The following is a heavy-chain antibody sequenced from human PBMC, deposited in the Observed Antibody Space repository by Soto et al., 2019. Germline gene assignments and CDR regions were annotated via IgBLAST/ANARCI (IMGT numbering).Heavy chain of an antibody. J-gene: IGHJ6*02. Sequence: EVQLVESGGGLIQPGGSLRLSCAASGFTVSSNYMSWVRQAPGKGLEWVSVIYSGGSTYYADSVKGRFTISRDNSKNTRYLQMNSLRAEDTAVYYCARDQGKGHYGMDVWGQGTTVTVSS. CDR2: IYSGGST. V-gene: IGHV3-53*01. CDR3: ARDQGKGHYGMDV. CDR1: GFTVSSNY.